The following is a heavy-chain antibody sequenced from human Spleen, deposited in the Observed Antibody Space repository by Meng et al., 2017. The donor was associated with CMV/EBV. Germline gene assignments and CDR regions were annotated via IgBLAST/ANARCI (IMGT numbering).Heavy chain of an antibody. J-gene: IGHJ5*02. Sequence: LTFNVSGGSISSGDYYWSWIRQPPGKGLEWIGYIYYSGSTYYNPSLKSRVTISVDTSKNQFSLKLSSVTAADTAVYYCARITTSWFDPWGQGTLVTVSS. CDR1: GGSISSGDYY. V-gene: IGHV4-30-4*08. D-gene: IGHD3-22*01. CDR2: IYYSGST. CDR3: ARITTSWFDP.